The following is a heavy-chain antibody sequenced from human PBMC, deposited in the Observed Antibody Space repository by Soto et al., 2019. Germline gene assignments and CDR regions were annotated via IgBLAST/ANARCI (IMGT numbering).Heavy chain of an antibody. Sequence: EVPLVESGGDLVQPGGSLRLSCAASGFSFGSSWMTWVRQAPGKGLEWVANIKKDGSKINYLDSVRGRFTVSRDNAKNSLDLEMNSLRAEDTALYYCARDVSPGSSSLYLDAFDIWGQGTMVTVSS. CDR1: GFSFGSSW. V-gene: IGHV3-7*05. J-gene: IGHJ3*02. D-gene: IGHD6-13*01. CDR2: IKKDGSKI. CDR3: ARDVSPGSSSLYLDAFDI.